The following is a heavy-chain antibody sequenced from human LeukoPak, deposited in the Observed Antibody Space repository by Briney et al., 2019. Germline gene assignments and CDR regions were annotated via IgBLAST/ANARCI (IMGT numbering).Heavy chain of an antibody. CDR2: IYYSGST. CDR1: GGSISSGDYY. J-gene: IGHJ3*02. CDR3: ARGANYYDSSGYWQNAFDI. D-gene: IGHD3-22*01. Sequence: SSETLSLTCTVSGGSISSGDYYWSWIRQPPGKGLEWIGYIYYSGSTYYNPSLKSRVTISVDTSKNQFSLKLSSVTAADTAVYYCARGANYYDSSGYWQNAFDIWGQGTMVTVSS. V-gene: IGHV4-30-4*01.